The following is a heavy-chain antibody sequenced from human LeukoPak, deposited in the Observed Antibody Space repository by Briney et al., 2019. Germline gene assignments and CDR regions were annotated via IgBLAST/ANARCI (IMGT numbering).Heavy chain of an antibody. D-gene: IGHD3-9*01. CDR2: ISAYNGNT. Sequence: ASVKVSCKASGYTFTSYGISWVRQAPGQGLEWMGWISAYNGNTNYAQKLQGRVTMTTDTSTSTAYMELRSLRSDDTAVYYCARDGASLRYFDWLNAHNWFDPWGQGTLVTVSS. CDR1: GYTFTSYG. CDR3: ARDGASLRYFDWLNAHNWFDP. V-gene: IGHV1-18*01. J-gene: IGHJ5*02.